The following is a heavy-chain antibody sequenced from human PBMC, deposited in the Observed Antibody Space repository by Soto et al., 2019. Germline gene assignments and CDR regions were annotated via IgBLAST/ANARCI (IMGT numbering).Heavy chain of an antibody. D-gene: IGHD2-2*01. CDR3: AKDDCSSTSCYSRYRPAPTGNSSAYYYYMDV. CDR1: GFTFSSYG. J-gene: IGHJ6*03. CDR2: ISYDGSNK. Sequence: GGSLRLSCAASGFTFSSYGMHWVRQAPGKGLEWVAVISYDGSNKYYADSVKGRFTISRANSKNTLYLQMNSLRAEDTAVYYCAKDDCSSTSCYSRYRPAPTGNSSAYYYYMDVWGKGTTVTVSS. V-gene: IGHV3-30*18.